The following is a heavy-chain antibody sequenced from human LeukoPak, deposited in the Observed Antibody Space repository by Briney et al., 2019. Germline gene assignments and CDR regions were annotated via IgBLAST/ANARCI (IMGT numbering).Heavy chain of an antibody. Sequence: GGSLRLSCAASGFTFDDYAMHWVRQAPGKGLEWVSGISWNSGSIGYADSVKGRFTISRDNAKNSLYLRMNSLRAEDTALYYCAKATAYDSSGYFDYWGQGTLVTVSS. CDR2: ISWNSGSI. CDR3: AKATAYDSSGYFDY. J-gene: IGHJ4*02. V-gene: IGHV3-9*01. D-gene: IGHD3-22*01. CDR1: GFTFDDYA.